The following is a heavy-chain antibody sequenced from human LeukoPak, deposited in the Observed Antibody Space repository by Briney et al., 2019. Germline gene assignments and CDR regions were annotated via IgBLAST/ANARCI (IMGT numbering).Heavy chain of an antibody. V-gene: IGHV3-48*03. CDR3: AREVLLWFGNNWFDP. CDR2: ISSSGSTI. Sequence: GGSLGLSCAASGFTFSSYEMNWVRQAPGKGLEWVSYISSSGSTIYYADSVKGRFTISRDNAKNSLYLQMNSLRAEDTAVYYCAREVLLWFGNNWFDPWGQGTLVTVSS. CDR1: GFTFSSYE. J-gene: IGHJ5*02. D-gene: IGHD3-10*01.